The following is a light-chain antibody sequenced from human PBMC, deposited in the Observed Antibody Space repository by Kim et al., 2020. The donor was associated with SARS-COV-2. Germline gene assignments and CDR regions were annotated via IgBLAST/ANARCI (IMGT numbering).Light chain of an antibody. CDR1: QSVSSY. CDR2: DAS. V-gene: IGKV3-11*01. Sequence: LSPGERATLSGRASQSVSSYLAWYQQKPGQAPRLLIYDASNRATGIPARFSGSGSGTDFTLTISSLEPEDFAVYYCQQRSNWPGYSFGQGTKLEI. CDR3: QQRSNWPGYS. J-gene: IGKJ2*03.